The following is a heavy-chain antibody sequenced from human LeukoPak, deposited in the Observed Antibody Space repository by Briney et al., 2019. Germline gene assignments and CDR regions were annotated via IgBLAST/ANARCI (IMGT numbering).Heavy chain of an antibody. J-gene: IGHJ4*02. CDR2: IWNDASHD. Sequence: GGSLRLSCAASGFTFSTYGMHWVRQAPGKGLEWVAVIWNDASHDNYADSVRGRFTISRDNSKNTLSLQMNSLRAEDTAVYYCASRVVTSFDYWGQGTLVTVSS. D-gene: IGHD3-3*01. CDR3: ASRVVTSFDY. V-gene: IGHV3-33*01. CDR1: GFTFSTYG.